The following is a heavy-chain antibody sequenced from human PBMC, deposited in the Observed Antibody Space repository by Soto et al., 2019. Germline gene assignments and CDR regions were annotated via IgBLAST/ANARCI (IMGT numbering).Heavy chain of an antibody. Sequence: QITLKESGPTLVKPTQTLTLTCTFSGLSLSTSGEAVGWIRQPPGKALEWLALIYWDDDKRYNPTLKTRLTITKDTSKNQVLLALTNMDPVDAATYYCAHYVSSSPAGWFDPWGQGILVTVSS. J-gene: IGHJ5*02. D-gene: IGHD3-10*02. V-gene: IGHV2-5*02. CDR1: GLSLSTSGEA. CDR2: IYWDDDK. CDR3: AHYVSSSPAGWFDP.